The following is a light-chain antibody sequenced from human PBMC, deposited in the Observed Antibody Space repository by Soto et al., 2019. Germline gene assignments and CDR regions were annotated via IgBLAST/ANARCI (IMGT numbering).Light chain of an antibody. J-gene: IGKJ1*01. V-gene: IGKV1-5*01. CDR1: QGISDW. CDR2: DAS. Sequence: DIQMTQSPSTLSASVGDRVTITCRASQGISDWLAWYQQKPGKAPKLLIYDASSVESGVPSRFSGSGSGTEFTLTISSLQPDDFATYYCQEYNSYSGTFGQGTKVDIK. CDR3: QEYNSYSGT.